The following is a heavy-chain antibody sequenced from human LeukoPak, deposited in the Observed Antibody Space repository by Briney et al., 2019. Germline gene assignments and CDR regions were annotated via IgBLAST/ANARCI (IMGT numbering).Heavy chain of an antibody. V-gene: IGHV3-23*01. CDR3: AKGIYSSGWSYFDY. CDR2: LSGSGITT. D-gene: IGHD6-19*01. Sequence: GGSLRLSCAASGFTFSNSAMSWVRQAPGKGLEWVSTLSGSGITTYYADSVKGRFTISRDNSKNTLYPQMNSLRAEDTAVYYCAKGIYSSGWSYFDYWGQGTLVTVSS. J-gene: IGHJ4*02. CDR1: GFTFSNSA.